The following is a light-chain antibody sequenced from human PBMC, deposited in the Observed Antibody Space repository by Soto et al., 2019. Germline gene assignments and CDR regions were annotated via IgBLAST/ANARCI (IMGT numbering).Light chain of an antibody. Sequence: QSALTQPASVSGSPGQSITISCTGTSNDVGRYNLVSWYQHHPGKAPKLIIYEATKRPSGVSDRFSGSKSGNTASLTISGLQAADEADYFCCSYAGTTTLLFGGGPKLTVL. V-gene: IGLV2-23*01. CDR1: SNDVGRYNL. CDR2: EAT. J-gene: IGLJ2*01. CDR3: CSYAGTTTLL.